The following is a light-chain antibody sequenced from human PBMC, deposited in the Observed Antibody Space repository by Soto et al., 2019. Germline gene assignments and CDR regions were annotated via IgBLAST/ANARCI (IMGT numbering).Light chain of an antibody. J-gene: IGKJ4*02. CDR1: QGIRND. CDR2: AAS. V-gene: IGKV1-6*01. Sequence: AIQMTQSPSSLSASVGDIVTITCRASQGIRNDLGWYQQRPGKAPKVLIYAASTVQSGVPSRFSGSGYGTDFTLTISSLQPEDFATYYCLQDYDYPLTCGGGTKVEI. CDR3: LQDYDYPLT.